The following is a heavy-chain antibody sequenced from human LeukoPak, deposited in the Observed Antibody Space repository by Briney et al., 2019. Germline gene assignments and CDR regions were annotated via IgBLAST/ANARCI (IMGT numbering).Heavy chain of an antibody. V-gene: IGHV3-30*18. CDR2: ISYDGSNK. CDR1: GFTFSSYG. CDR3: AKGLRYSDN. D-gene: IGHD3-9*01. J-gene: IGHJ4*02. Sequence: GGSLRLSCASSGFTFSSYGMHWGRQAPGKGLEWVAVISYDGSNKYYADSVKGRFTISRDNSKNTLYLQMNSLRADDTAVYYCAKGLRYSDNWGQGTLVTVSS.